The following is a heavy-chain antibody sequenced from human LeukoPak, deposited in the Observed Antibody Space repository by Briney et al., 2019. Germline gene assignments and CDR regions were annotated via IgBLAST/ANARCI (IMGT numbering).Heavy chain of an antibody. D-gene: IGHD3-9*01. CDR2: INHSGST. J-gene: IGHJ4*02. CDR1: GGSFSGYY. V-gene: IGHV4-34*01. CDR3: ASEGYDILTGYSSPY. Sequence: KPSETLSLTYAVYGGSFSGYYWSWIRQPPGKGLEWIGEINHSGSTNYNPSLKSRVTISVDTSENQFSLKLSSVTAADTAVYYCASEGYDILTGYSSPYWGQGTLVTVSS.